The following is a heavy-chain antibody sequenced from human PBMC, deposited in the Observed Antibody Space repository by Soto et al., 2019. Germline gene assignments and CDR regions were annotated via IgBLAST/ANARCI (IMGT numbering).Heavy chain of an antibody. D-gene: IGHD1-1*01. CDR1: GGFVSSGSYY. CDR2: MSHSGGT. CDR3: ARVERGTATTVVDAFDI. J-gene: IGHJ3*02. V-gene: IGHV4-34*01. Sequence: QVQLQQWGAGLLKPSETLSLTCAVYGGFVSSGSYYWSWIRQPPGKGLEWIGEMSHSGGTHFNPSLKSRGTISVATSKNKFSLKRRSVTAADTALYYCARVERGTATTVVDAFDIWGPGTMVTVSS.